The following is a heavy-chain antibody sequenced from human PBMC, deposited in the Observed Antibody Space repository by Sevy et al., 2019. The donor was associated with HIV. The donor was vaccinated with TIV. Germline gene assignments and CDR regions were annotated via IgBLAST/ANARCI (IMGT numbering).Heavy chain of an antibody. Sequence: ASVKVSCKTSGYTFTTYAISWVRQAPGQGLEWMGWLSGDNGNTKYAQKFQGRLIMTTDTSTSTAQMGLRSLSFDDTAVYYCAGDRDYYDADGYYRGWLDPWGQGTLVTISS. V-gene: IGHV1-18*04. J-gene: IGHJ5*02. CDR3: AGDRDYYDADGYYRGWLDP. CDR1: GYTFTTYA. D-gene: IGHD3-22*01. CDR2: LSGDNGNT.